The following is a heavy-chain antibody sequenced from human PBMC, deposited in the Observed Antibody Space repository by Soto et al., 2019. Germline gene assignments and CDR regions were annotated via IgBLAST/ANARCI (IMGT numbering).Heavy chain of an antibody. V-gene: IGHV4-31*03. D-gene: IGHD2-15*01. CDR1: GGSISSGGYY. Sequence: QVQLQESGPGLVKPSQTLSLTCTVSGGSISSGGYYWSWIRQHPGKGLEWIGYIYYSGSTYYNPSLQSRVTISVDTSKNQFSLKLSSVTAAATAVYYCARVRYCSGGSCYPRFDPWGQGTLVTVSS. J-gene: IGHJ5*02. CDR2: IYYSGST. CDR3: ARVRYCSGGSCYPRFDP.